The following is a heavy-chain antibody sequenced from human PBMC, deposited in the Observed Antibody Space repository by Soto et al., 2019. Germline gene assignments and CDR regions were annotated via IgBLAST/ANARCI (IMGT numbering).Heavy chain of an antibody. V-gene: IGHV4-59*08. CDR2: IYYSGST. CDR1: GGSISSYY. CDR3: ARRKTGGSKVATNFDY. D-gene: IGHD5-12*01. J-gene: IGHJ4*02. Sequence: QVPLQESGPGLVKPSETLSLTCTVSGGSISSYYWSWIRQPPGKGLEWIGYIYYSGSTNYNPSLKSRVTISVDTSKNQFSLKLSSVTAADTAVYYCARRKTGGSKVATNFDYWGQGTLVTVSS.